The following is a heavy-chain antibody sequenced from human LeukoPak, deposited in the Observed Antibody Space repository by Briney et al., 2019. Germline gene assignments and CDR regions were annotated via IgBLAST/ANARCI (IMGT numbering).Heavy chain of an antibody. Sequence: ASVKVSCKASGYTFTGYYMHWVRQAPGQGLEWMGWINPNSGGTNYAQKLQGRVTMTTDTSTSTAYMELRSLRSDDTAVYYCARGALTGRIGDYWGQGTLVTVSS. CDR2: INPNSGGT. CDR1: GYTFTGYY. V-gene: IGHV1-2*02. CDR3: ARGALTGRIGDY. J-gene: IGHJ4*02. D-gene: IGHD3-9*01.